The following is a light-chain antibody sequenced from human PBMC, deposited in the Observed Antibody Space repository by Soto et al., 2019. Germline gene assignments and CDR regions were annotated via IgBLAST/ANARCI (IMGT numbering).Light chain of an antibody. Sequence: QSVLTQPASVSGSPGQSIIISCTGTSSDVGGYEYVSWYQQYPGKAPKLIIFEVSNRPSGISNRFAGSKSGNTASLTISGRRAEDEADYYCNSYTSSNIPVFGGGTKLTVL. CDR2: EVS. CDR3: NSYTSSNIPV. V-gene: IGLV2-14*01. J-gene: IGLJ3*02. CDR1: SSDVGGYEY.